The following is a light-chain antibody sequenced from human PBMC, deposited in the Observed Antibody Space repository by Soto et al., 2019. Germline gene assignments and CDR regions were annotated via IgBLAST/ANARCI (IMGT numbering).Light chain of an antibody. CDR1: QNVRSNF. Sequence: EIVLTQSPGTLSLSPGERATLSCRASQNVRSNFLAWYQQKPGQAPRLFIYGASSRVTGIPDRFSGRGSGTDFTLTISRLEPDDFAVYYCHQDGSSPLTFGGGTKVEIK. V-gene: IGKV3-20*01. CDR3: HQDGSSPLT. CDR2: GAS. J-gene: IGKJ4*01.